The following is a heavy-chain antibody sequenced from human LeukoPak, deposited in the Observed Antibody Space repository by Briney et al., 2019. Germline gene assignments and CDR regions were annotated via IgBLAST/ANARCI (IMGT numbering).Heavy chain of an antibody. V-gene: IGHV3-30*04. J-gene: IGHJ4*02. CDR1: GFTFTGHS. CDR3: AREKQSGGPPFDY. Sequence: PGRSLRLSCVASGFTFTGHSMHWVRQAPGKGLEWVAVVADDEKTIFYADSLKGRFTVSRDNSKNTVYLQMNSLRDEDTAVYYCAREKQSGGPPFDYWGQGSLVTVSS. CDR2: VADDEKTI. D-gene: IGHD1/OR15-1a*01.